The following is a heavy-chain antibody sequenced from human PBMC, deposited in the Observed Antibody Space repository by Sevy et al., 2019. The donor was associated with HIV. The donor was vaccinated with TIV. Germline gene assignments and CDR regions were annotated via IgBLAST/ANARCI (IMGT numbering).Heavy chain of an antibody. Sequence: SETLSLTCTVSGGSIASSTYYWAWMRQPPGKGLEWIGSIYHTGKTYYSPSLESRLTISADTSKDQFSLRLTSVAAADTAVYYCARQSQRGNVAVPAQAHFFDYWGQGTLVTVSS. D-gene: IGHD2-21*02. CDR2: IYHTGKT. CDR1: GGSIASSTYY. V-gene: IGHV4-39*01. J-gene: IGHJ4*02. CDR3: ARQSQRGNVAVPAQAHFFDY.